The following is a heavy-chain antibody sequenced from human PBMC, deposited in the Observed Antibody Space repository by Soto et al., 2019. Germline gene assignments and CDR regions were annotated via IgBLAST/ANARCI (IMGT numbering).Heavy chain of an antibody. J-gene: IGHJ3*02. Sequence: QAQLVQSGAEMKKPGASVKVSCKATGYTFSAYTMNWVRQAPGQSLEWMGWINAGSGHTKYSQNFQGRVSITRDTSASTVYMELTGLTSEDTAVYYCARDTETLGPRANDALDIWGQGTMVTVSS. CDR3: ARDTETLGPRANDALDI. CDR1: GYTFSAYT. V-gene: IGHV1-3*01. D-gene: IGHD3-3*02. CDR2: INAGSGHT.